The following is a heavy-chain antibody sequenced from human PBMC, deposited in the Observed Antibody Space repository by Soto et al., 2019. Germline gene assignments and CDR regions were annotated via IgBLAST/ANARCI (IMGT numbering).Heavy chain of an antibody. J-gene: IGHJ4*02. V-gene: IGHV1-69*13. CDR3: AREIYGDFKFDY. D-gene: IGHD4-17*01. CDR2: IIPIFGTA. CDR1: GGTFSSYA. Sequence: AASVKVSCKASGGTFSSYAISWVRQAPGQGLEWMGGIIPIFGTANYAQKFQGRVTITADESTSTAYMELSSLRSEDTAVYYCAREIYGDFKFDYWGQGTLVTVSS.